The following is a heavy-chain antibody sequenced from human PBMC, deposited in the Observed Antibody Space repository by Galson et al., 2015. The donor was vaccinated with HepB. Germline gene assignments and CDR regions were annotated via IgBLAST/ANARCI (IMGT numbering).Heavy chain of an antibody. Sequence: SLRLSCAASGFTFSSYAMHWVRQAPGKGLEWVAVISYDGSNKYYADSVKGRFTISRDNSKNTLYLQMNSLRAEDTAVYYCATTAGVRGNSGDYWGQGTLVTVSS. J-gene: IGHJ4*02. CDR2: ISYDGSNK. D-gene: IGHD3-10*01. V-gene: IGHV3-30-3*01. CDR3: ATTAGVRGNSGDY. CDR1: GFTFSSYA.